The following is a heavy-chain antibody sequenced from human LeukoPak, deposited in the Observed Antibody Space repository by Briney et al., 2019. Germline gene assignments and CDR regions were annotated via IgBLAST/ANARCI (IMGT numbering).Heavy chain of an antibody. J-gene: IGHJ4*02. CDR2: ISGSGGST. V-gene: IGHV3-23*01. CDR3: AKDSYYYDSSGYWNY. CDR1: GFTSSSYA. Sequence: GGSPRLSCAASGFTSSSYAMSWVRQAPGKGLEWVSAISGSGGSTYYADSVKGRFTISRDNSKNTLYLQMNSLRAEDTAVYYCAKDSYYYDSSGYWNYWGQGTLVTVSS. D-gene: IGHD3-22*01.